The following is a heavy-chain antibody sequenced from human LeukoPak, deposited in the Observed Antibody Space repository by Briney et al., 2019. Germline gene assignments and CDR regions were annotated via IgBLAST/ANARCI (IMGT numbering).Heavy chain of an antibody. CDR3: ARSGGSNRNYSYYGMDV. CDR1: GGSISSYY. Sequence: SETLSLTCTVSGGSISSYYWSWIRQPPGKGLEWIGYIYYSGSTNYNPSLKSRVTIPVAPSTPHFSLKLSSVTAADTAVYSCARSGGSNRNYSYYGMDVWGQGTTVIVSS. CDR2: IYYSGST. V-gene: IGHV4-59*01. D-gene: IGHD2-8*02. J-gene: IGHJ6*02.